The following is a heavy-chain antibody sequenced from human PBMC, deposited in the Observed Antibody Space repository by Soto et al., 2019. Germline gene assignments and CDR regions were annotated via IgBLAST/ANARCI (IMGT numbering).Heavy chain of an antibody. J-gene: IGHJ3*02. Sequence: QVQLVESGGGVVQPGRSLRLSCAASGFTFSSYGMHWVRQAPGKGLEWVAVIWYDGSNKYYADSVKGRFTISRDNSKNTLYLQMNCLRAEHTAVYYCAREGIVATVGAFDIWGQGKTVTVSS. D-gene: IGHD5-12*01. V-gene: IGHV3-33*01. CDR1: GFTFSSYG. CDR3: AREGIVATVGAFDI. CDR2: IWYDGSNK.